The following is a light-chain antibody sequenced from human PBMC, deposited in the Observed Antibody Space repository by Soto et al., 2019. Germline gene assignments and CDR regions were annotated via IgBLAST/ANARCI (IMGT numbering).Light chain of an antibody. V-gene: IGKV3-20*01. J-gene: IGKJ4*01. CDR2: TAS. Sequence: EIVLTQSPGTLSLSPGERATLSCRASQSVGRNYLAWYQQKPGQAPGLLIYTASRRATGIPDRFSGSGSGTDFTLTISRLEPEHFAVYYCQQYATSPLTFGGGTKVEIK. CDR1: QSVGRNY. CDR3: QQYATSPLT.